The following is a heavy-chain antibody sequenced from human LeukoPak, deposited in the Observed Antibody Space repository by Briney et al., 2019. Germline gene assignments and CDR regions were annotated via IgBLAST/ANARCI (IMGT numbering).Heavy chain of an antibody. Sequence: GRSLRLSCAASGFTFSNYAMHWVRQAPGKGLEWVVVISFDGSRKYYADSVKGRFTISRDNSKNTLDLQMNSLRAEDTAVYYCVRDLGAYSGTSFDAFDIWGQGTMVTVSS. D-gene: IGHD1-26*01. CDR1: GFTFSNYA. V-gene: IGHV3-30-3*01. CDR3: VRDLGAYSGTSFDAFDI. CDR2: ISFDGSRK. J-gene: IGHJ3*02.